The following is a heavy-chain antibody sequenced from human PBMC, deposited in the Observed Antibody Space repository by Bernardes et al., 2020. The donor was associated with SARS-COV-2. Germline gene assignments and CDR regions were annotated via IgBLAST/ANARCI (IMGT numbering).Heavy chain of an antibody. CDR1: GFTFSSYG. CDR2: ISYDGSNK. J-gene: IGHJ6*02. CDR3: AKDTLVVPAAIFGGLDV. D-gene: IGHD2-2*01. Sequence: GGSLRLSCAASGFTFSSYGMHWVRQAPGKGLEWVAVISYDGSNKYYADSVKGRFTISRDNSKNTLYLQMNSLRAEDTAVYYCAKDTLVVPAAIFGGLDVWGQGTTVTVSS. V-gene: IGHV3-30*18.